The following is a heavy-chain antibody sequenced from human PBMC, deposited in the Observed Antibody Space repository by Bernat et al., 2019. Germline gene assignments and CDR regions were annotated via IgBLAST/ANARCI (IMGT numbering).Heavy chain of an antibody. D-gene: IGHD4-11*01. J-gene: IGHJ6*02. Sequence: EVQLVESGGGLVQPGGSLRLSCAASGFTFSSCWMSWVRQAPGKGLEWVANIKQDGSEKYYVDSVKGRFTISRDNVKNSLYLQMNSLRPEDTAVYYCARDTAYGGSTTVNYNYYYGMDVWGQGTTVTVSS. CDR3: ARDTAYGGSTTVNYNYYYGMDV. CDR1: GFTFSSCW. CDR2: IKQDGSEK. V-gene: IGHV3-7*01.